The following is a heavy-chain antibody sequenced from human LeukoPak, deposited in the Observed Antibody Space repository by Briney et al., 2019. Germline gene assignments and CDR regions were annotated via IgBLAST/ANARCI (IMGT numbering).Heavy chain of an antibody. CDR2: IYYSGST. CDR1: GGSISTYY. Sequence: PSETLSLTCTVSGGSISTYYWSWIRQPPGKGLEWIGYIYYSGSTNYNPSLKSRVTISVDTSKNQFSLKLSSVTAADTAVYYCASLFDYGDYGWFDPWGQGTLVTVSS. J-gene: IGHJ5*02. CDR3: ASLFDYGDYGWFDP. D-gene: IGHD4-17*01. V-gene: IGHV4-59*01.